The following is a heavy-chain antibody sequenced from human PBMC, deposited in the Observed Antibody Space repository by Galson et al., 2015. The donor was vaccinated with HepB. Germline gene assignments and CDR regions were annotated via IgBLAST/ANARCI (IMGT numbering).Heavy chain of an antibody. V-gene: IGHV3-30-3*01. Sequence: SMRLSYAASGFTFRSYAMAWVRQVAVKGLEWMAFTSHDGDKNYYADSVKGRFTISRDNSKSTLYVEMNNLRPDDTATYFCVTLMNRWQFAFDHWGLGALVTVSS. CDR2: TSHDGDKN. CDR1: GFTFRSYA. J-gene: IGHJ4*02. D-gene: IGHD3-16*01. CDR3: VTLMNRWQFAFDH.